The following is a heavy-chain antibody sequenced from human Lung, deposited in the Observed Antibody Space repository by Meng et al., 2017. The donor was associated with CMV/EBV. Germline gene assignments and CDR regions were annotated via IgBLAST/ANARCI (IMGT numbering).Heavy chain of an antibody. CDR1: GDSISSFY. J-gene: IGHJ4*02. Sequence: VQLQESGPGLVKPSETLSLTCTVSGDSISSFYWSWIRQPPGKGLEWIGYIYYSGSTNYNPSLESRVTISVDTSKNQFSLKRRSVTAADTAVYYCERRGSSWYFLDYWGQGTLVTVSS. V-gene: IGHV4-59*08. D-gene: IGHD6-13*01. CDR3: ERRGSSWYFLDY. CDR2: IYYSGST.